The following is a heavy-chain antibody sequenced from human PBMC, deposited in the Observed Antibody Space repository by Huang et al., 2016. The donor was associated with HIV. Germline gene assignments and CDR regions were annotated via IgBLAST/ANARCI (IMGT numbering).Heavy chain of an antibody. D-gene: IGHD1-1*01. CDR1: GGSFSGYY. V-gene: IGHV4-34*01. J-gene: IGHJ3*02. CDR2: INHSGST. Sequence: QVQLQQWGAGLLKPSETLSLTCAVYGGSFSGYYWSWIRQYPGKGLEWIGEINHSGSTNNNPSLKSRLTISVDTSKNQFSLKLSSVTAADTAVYYCARERMMSWLDDHDAFDIWGQGTMVTVSS. CDR3: ARERMMSWLDDHDAFDI.